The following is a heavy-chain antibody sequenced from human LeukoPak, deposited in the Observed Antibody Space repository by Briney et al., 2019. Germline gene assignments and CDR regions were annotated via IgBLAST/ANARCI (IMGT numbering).Heavy chain of an antibody. CDR1: GGSFNNYY. D-gene: IGHD5-18*01. Sequence: SETLSLTCAVHGGSFNNYYWGWIRQPPGKRLEWIGEINHSGTTNYNPSLKSRVTISVDTSRNLFSLNLSSATAADTAVYYCAISTVDTVMVVRNYWGQGTLVTVSS. CDR3: AISTVDTVMVVRNY. J-gene: IGHJ4*02. V-gene: IGHV4-34*01. CDR2: INHSGTT.